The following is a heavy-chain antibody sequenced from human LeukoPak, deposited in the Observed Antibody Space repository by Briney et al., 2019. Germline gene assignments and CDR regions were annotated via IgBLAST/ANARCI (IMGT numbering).Heavy chain of an antibody. D-gene: IGHD3-22*01. CDR3: ARGLFHYDSSGYYYYYYYMDV. CDR2: IIPIFGTA. J-gene: IGHJ6*03. CDR1: GGTFSSYA. V-gene: IGHV1-69*01. Sequence: GSSVKVSCKASGGTFSSYAISWVRQAPGQGLEWMGGIIPIFGTANYAQKFQGRVTITADESTSTAYMELSSLRSEDTAVYYCARGLFHYDSSGYYYYYYYMDVWGKGTTVTVSS.